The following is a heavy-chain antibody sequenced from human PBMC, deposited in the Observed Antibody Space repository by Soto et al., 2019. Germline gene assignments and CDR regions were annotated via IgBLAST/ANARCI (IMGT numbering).Heavy chain of an antibody. V-gene: IGHV4-31*03. CDR1: GGSISSGGYY. D-gene: IGHD5-18*01. CDR2: IYYSGST. J-gene: IGHJ4*02. CDR3: ARSLSVDTAMVYGY. Sequence: QVQLQESGPGLVKPSQTLSLTCTVSGGSISSGGYYWSWIRQHPGKGLEWIGYIYYSGSTCYNPSLTSRVTXXVXTXMNQFSLKLSSVTAADTAVYYCARSLSVDTAMVYGYWGQGTLVTVSS.